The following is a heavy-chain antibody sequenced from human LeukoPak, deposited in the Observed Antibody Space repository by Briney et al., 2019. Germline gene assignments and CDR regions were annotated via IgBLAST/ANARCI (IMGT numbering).Heavy chain of an antibody. Sequence: PGGSLRLSRAASGFVLSDYGMHWVRQAPAKGVEWVAFVRNDGSNEYYVGSVKGRFTISRDKSKNTLYLQMNSLRAEDTAVYSCAKESDSGYHSEGPKNWGLGTLVTVSS. CDR1: GFVLSDYG. CDR3: AKESDSGYHSEGPKN. CDR2: VRNDGSNE. D-gene: IGHD5-12*01. V-gene: IGHV3-30*02. J-gene: IGHJ4*02.